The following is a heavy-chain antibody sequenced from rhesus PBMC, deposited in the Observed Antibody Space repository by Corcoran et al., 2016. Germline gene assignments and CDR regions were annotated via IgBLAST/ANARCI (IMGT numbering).Heavy chain of an antibody. D-gene: IGHD3-28*01. Sequence: QVPLQASGPGLVTPSEPLSLPCAVSGDSIRSDHSICLRQPPATGREWIGRITGSGGKTDNNPSLKSRVTISTDTSKNQFSLKLTSVTAADTAVYYCARYYDSANPKNRCDVWGPGVLVTVSS. V-gene: IGHV4-173*01. J-gene: IGHJ5-1*01. CDR2: ITGSGGKT. CDR1: GDSIRSDH. CDR3: ARYYDSANPKNRCDV.